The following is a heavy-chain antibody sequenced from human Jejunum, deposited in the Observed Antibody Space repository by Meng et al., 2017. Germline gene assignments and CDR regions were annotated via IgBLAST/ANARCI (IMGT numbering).Heavy chain of an antibody. Sequence: QVHVGQSGREVKEPGASVKVSCKASGYTFTASSLKWVRQAPGQGLEWMGRISPHSGGTDYAQNFQGRVTLTRDTSISTAYMQMSGLTSDDTAVYYCARDPGLDRWGRGTLVTGSS. V-gene: IGHV1-2*06. CDR2: ISPHSGGT. CDR3: ARDPGLDR. J-gene: IGHJ5*02. CDR1: GYTFTASS.